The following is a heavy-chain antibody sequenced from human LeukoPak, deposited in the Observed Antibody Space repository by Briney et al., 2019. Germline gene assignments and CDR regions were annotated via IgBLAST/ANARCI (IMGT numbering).Heavy chain of an antibody. J-gene: IGHJ4*02. V-gene: IGHV3-48*01. CDR3: ARGRVITMVRGVLVY. Sequence: GGSLRLSCAASGFTLSSYSMNWVRQAPGKGLEWVSYISSSSSTIYYADSVKGRFTTSRDNAKNSLYLQMNSLRAQDTAVYYCARGRVITMVRGVLVYWGQGTLVTVSS. CDR1: GFTLSSYS. CDR2: ISSSSSTI. D-gene: IGHD3-10*01.